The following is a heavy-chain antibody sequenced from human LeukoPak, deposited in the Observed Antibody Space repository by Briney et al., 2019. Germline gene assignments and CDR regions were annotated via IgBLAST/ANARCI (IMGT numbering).Heavy chain of an antibody. CDR3: AREDTIFGVVIDYYYYYMDV. Sequence: SGTLSLTCTVSAGSISSGSYYWSWIRQPAGKGLEWIGRIYTGGSTNYNPSLKSRVTISVDTSKNQFSLKLSSVTAADTAVYYCAREDTIFGVVIDYYYYYMDVWGKGTTVTVSS. V-gene: IGHV4-61*02. CDR1: AGSISSGSYY. D-gene: IGHD3-3*01. CDR2: IYTGGST. J-gene: IGHJ6*03.